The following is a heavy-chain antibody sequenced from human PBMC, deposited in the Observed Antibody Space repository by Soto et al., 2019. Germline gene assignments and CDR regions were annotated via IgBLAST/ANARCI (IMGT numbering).Heavy chain of an antibody. J-gene: IGHJ5*01. CDR1: GDSISSVDYF. D-gene: IGHD2-15*01. V-gene: IGHV4-30-4*01. CDR3: ARGRYCLTGRCFPNWFDS. CDR2: IYKSATT. Sequence: SETLSLTCSVSGDSISSVDYFWAWIRQPPGQALEYIGYIYKSATTYYNPSFESRVAISLDTSKSQFSLNVTSVTAADTAVYFCARGRYCLTGRCFPNWFDSWGQGTLVTVSS.